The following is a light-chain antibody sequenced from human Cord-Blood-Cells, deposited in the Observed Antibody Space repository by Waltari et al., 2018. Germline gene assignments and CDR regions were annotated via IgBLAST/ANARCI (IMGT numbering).Light chain of an antibody. J-gene: IGKJ4*01. V-gene: IGKV1-13*02. CDR2: DAS. CDR3: QQFNSYPLT. CDR1: QGISSA. Sequence: AIQLTQSPSSLPASVGDRLTITCRASQGISSALDWYQQKPGKASKPLIYDASSLESGVPSRFSGRGSGTDFTLTISSLQPEDFATYYCQQFNSYPLTFGGGTKVEIK.